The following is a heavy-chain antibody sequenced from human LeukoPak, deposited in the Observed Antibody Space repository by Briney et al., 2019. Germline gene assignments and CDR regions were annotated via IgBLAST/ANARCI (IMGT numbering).Heavy chain of an antibody. CDR2: ITGSGSGI. J-gene: IGHJ4*02. Sequence: PGGSLRLSCAASGFSFSSDNMNWVRQAPGKGPEWVSCITGSGSGIFYADSVKGRFTISRDNAKNSLFLQMNSLRAEDTAVYYCARDKDYGFTYWGQGTLVTVSS. D-gene: IGHD4-17*01. V-gene: IGHV3-48*01. CDR3: ARDKDYGFTY. CDR1: GFSFSSDN.